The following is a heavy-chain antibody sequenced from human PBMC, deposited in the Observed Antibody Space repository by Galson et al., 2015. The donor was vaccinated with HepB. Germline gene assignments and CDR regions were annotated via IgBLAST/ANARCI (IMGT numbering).Heavy chain of an antibody. D-gene: IGHD6-19*01. CDR2: IYSDGNT. J-gene: IGHJ4*02. CDR3: ARDGAVPDF. Sequence: SLRLSCAASGFTVGSNYMSWVRQAPEKGLEWVSVIYSDGNTYYADSVKGRFIISRDNSKNTVYLQMSSLRVEDTAVYYCARDGAVPDFWGQGTLVTGSS. V-gene: IGHV3-53*01. CDR1: GFTVGSNY.